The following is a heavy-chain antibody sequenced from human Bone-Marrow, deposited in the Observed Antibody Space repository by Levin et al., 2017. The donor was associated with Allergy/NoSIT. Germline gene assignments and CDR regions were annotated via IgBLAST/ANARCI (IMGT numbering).Heavy chain of an antibody. CDR2: TYYRSKWYN. CDR3: ARDLNLGGSSWYNWFDP. V-gene: IGHV6-1*01. CDR1: GDSVSSNSAA. Sequence: SQTLSLTCAISGDSVSSNSAAWNWIRQSPSRGLEWLGRTYYRSKWYNDYAVSVKSRITINPDTSKNQFSLQLNSVTPEDTAVYYCARDLNLGGSSWYNWFDPWGQGTLVTVSS. D-gene: IGHD6-13*01. J-gene: IGHJ5*02.